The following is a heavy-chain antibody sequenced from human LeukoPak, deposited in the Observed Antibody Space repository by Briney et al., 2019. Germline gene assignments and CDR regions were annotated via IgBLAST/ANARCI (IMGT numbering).Heavy chain of an antibody. CDR2: VKSKVDGGTI. Sequence: GGSLRLSCAASGFTFDDYAMHWVRQAPGKGLEWVGRVKSKVDGGTIDYVAPVKGRFTISRDDSNSILYLQMNSLKIEDTAVHYCSADLPDSGSYFPFDHWGQGALVTVSS. V-gene: IGHV3-15*07. CDR3: SADLPDSGSYFPFDH. D-gene: IGHD1-26*01. J-gene: IGHJ4*02. CDR1: GFTFDDYA.